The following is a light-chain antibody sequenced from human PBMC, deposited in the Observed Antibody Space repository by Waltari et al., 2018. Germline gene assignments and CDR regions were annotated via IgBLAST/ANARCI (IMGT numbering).Light chain of an antibody. Sequence: QSALTQPRSVSGSPRQSVTISCTGTSSDVGNYNYVSWYQQHPGKAPKLIIYDVNKRPSWVPDRFAGSKSGNTASLTISGLQAEDEADYYCCSLSGRFPPWMFGGGTRVTVL. V-gene: IGLV2-11*01. CDR1: SSDVGNYNY. J-gene: IGLJ3*02. CDR2: DVN. CDR3: CSLSGRFPPWM.